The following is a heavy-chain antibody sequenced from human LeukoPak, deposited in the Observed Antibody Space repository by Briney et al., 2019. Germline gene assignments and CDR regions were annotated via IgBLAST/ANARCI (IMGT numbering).Heavy chain of an antibody. V-gene: IGHV3-23*01. CDR2: ISGSGGST. Sequence: QPGASLRLSCAASGFTFSSYAMSRVRQAPGKGLEWVSAISGSGGSTYYADSVKGRFTISRDNSKNTLYLQMNSLRAEDTAVYYCAKAHWSGYFPNWFDPWGQGTLVTVSS. CDR3: AKAHWSGYFPNWFDP. J-gene: IGHJ5*02. CDR1: GFTFSSYA. D-gene: IGHD3-3*01.